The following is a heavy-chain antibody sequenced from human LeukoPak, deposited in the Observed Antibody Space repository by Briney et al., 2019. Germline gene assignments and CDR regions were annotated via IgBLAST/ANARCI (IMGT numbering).Heavy chain of an antibody. Sequence: PGGSLRLSCAASGFAFSSYAMSWVRQAPEKGLEFVSGIYENGGTTYYADPVKGRFSISRDNSKNTLYLQMDSLRGEDTAVYYCAKGPYYGSGSYPLIFDYWGQGTLVTVSS. J-gene: IGHJ4*02. CDR3: AKGPYYGSGSYPLIFDY. V-gene: IGHV3-23*01. CDR2: IYENGGTT. CDR1: GFAFSSYA. D-gene: IGHD3-10*01.